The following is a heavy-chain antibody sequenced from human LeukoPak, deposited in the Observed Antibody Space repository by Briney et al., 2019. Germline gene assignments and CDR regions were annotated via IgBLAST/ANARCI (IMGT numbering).Heavy chain of an antibody. J-gene: IGHJ4*02. D-gene: IGHD6-19*01. CDR1: GYTFTSYA. Sequence: ASVTVSCKASGYTFTSYAMHWVRQAPGQRLEWMGWINAGNGNTKYSQKFQGRVTITRDTSASTAYMELSSLRSEDTAVYYCARSPYSSGWGLDYWGQGTLVTVSS. CDR2: INAGNGNT. CDR3: ARSPYSSGWGLDY. V-gene: IGHV1-3*01.